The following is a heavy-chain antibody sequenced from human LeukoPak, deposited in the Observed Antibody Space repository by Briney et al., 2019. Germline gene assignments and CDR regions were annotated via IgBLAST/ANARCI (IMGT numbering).Heavy chain of an antibody. CDR2: IYHSGST. J-gene: IGHJ4*02. V-gene: IGHV4-38-2*02. CDR3: AITGSSGWRLDY. D-gene: IGHD6-19*01. CDR1: GYSISSGYY. Sequence: SETLSLTCTVSGYSISSGYYWGWIRQPPGKGLEWIGSIYHSGSTYYNPSLKSRVTISVDTSKNQFSLKLSSVTAADTAVYYCAITGSSGWRLDYWGQGTLVTVSS.